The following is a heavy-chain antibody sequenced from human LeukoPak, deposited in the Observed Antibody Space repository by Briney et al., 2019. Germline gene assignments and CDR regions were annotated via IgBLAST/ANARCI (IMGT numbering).Heavy chain of an antibody. CDR1: GYSFTSYW. Sequence: GESLKISCKGSGYSFTSYWIGWVRQMPGKGLEWMGIIYPGDSDTRYSPSFQGQVTISADKSISTAYLQWSSLKASDTAMHYCARPHGYYDSSGYYYAWGQGTLVTVSS. CDR2: IYPGDSDT. V-gene: IGHV5-51*01. J-gene: IGHJ5*02. D-gene: IGHD3-22*01. CDR3: ARPHGYYDSSGYYYA.